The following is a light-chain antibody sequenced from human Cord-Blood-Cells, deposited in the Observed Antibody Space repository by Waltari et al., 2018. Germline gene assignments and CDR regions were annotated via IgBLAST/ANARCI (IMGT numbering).Light chain of an antibody. V-gene: IGKV1-5*03. CDR2: KAS. J-gene: IGKJ1*01. CDR1: QSISSW. Sequence: DLQMTQSPSTLPASVGDRVTITCRASQSISSWLAWYQQKPGKAPKLLIYKASSLESGVPSRFSGSGSGTEFTLTISSLQPDDFATYYCQQYNSYSWTFGQGTKVESK. CDR3: QQYNSYSWT.